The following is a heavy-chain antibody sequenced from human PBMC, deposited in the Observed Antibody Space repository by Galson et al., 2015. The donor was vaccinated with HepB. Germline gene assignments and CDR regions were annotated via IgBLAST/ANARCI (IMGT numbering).Heavy chain of an antibody. CDR2: IWDDGNSK. CDR1: GFTFSIYG. V-gene: IGHV3-33*01. D-gene: IGHD6-19*01. J-gene: IGHJ3*01. CDR3: ARGSSGDALDV. Sequence: SLRLSCAASGFTFSIYGMQWVRQASGKGLEWVAVIWDDGNSKYYADSVKGRFTIPRDNFKNILYLQMNSLRAEDTAVYYCARGSSGDALDVWGQGTMVTVSS.